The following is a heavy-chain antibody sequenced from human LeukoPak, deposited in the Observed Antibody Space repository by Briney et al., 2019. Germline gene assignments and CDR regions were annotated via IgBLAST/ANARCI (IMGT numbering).Heavy chain of an antibody. D-gene: IGHD1-1*01. Sequence: GGSLRLSCAASGFTFSSYSMNWVRQAPGKGLEWVSYISSSSSTIYYADSVKGRFTISRDNSKNTLYFQMGSLRAEDMAVYYCAREGYNWNGVYYYYMDVWGKGTTVTVSS. CDR2: ISSSSSTI. V-gene: IGHV3-48*01. CDR1: GFTFSSYS. CDR3: AREGYNWNGVYYYYMDV. J-gene: IGHJ6*03.